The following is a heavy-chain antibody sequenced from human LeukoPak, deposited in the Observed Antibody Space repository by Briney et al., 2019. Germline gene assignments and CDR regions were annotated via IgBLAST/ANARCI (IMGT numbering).Heavy chain of an antibody. D-gene: IGHD2/OR15-2a*01. J-gene: IGHJ4*02. V-gene: IGHV3-23*01. Sequence: GGSLRLSCAASGFTFSSYAMSWVRQAPGKGLEGVSAISGSGGSTYYADSVKGRFTTSRDNSKNTLYLQMNSLRAEDTAVYYCAKDERIEFTGPGRWGQGTLVTVSS. CDR2: ISGSGGST. CDR1: GFTFSSYA. CDR3: AKDERIEFTGPGR.